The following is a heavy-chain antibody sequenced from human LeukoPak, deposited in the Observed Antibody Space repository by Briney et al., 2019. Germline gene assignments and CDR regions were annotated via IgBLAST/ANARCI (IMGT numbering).Heavy chain of an antibody. CDR3: AKGYCSSTNCYYNWFDP. D-gene: IGHD2-2*01. J-gene: IGHJ5*02. V-gene: IGHV3-23*01. Sequence: GGSLRLSCAASGFTFSSYAMSWVRQAPGKGLEWVSAITGSGGNTYYADSVKGRFTISRDNSKNTLYLQMNSLRAEDTAVYYCAKGYCSSTNCYYNWFDPWGQGTLVTVSS. CDR1: GFTFSSYA. CDR2: ITGSGGNT.